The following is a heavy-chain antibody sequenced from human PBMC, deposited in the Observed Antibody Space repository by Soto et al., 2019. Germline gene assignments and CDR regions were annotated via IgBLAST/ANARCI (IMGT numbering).Heavy chain of an antibody. Sequence: ASVKVSCKASGYTFTGYYMHWVRQAPGQGLEWMGWINPNSGGTNYAQKFQGWVTMTRDTSISTAYMELSRLRSDDTAVYYCARRGGSWGIAVAEGMDVWGQGTTVTVSS. CDR3: ARRGGSWGIAVAEGMDV. D-gene: IGHD6-19*01. J-gene: IGHJ6*02. CDR1: GYTFTGYY. V-gene: IGHV1-2*04. CDR2: INPNSGGT.